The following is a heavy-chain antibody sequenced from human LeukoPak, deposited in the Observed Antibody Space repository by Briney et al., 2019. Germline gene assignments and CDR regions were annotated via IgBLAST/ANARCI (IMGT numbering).Heavy chain of an antibody. CDR3: ARGRPGYYYDSSGYYYGFNWFDP. Sequence: SETLSLTCAVYGGSFSGYYWSWIRQPPGKGLEWIGEINHSVSTNYNPSLKSRVTISVDTSKNQFSLKLSSVTAADTAVYYCARGRPGYYYDSSGYYYGFNWFDPWGQGTLVTVSS. V-gene: IGHV4-34*01. CDR2: INHSVST. J-gene: IGHJ5*02. D-gene: IGHD3-22*01. CDR1: GGSFSGYY.